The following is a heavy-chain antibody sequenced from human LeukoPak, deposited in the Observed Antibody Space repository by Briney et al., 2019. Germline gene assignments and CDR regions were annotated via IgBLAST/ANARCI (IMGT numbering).Heavy chain of an antibody. Sequence: GGSLRLSCAASGFTFSSYGMHWVRQAPGKGLEWVAVISYDGSNKYYADSVKGRFTISRDNSKNTLYLQMNSLRAEDTAVYYCARRAVADFDYWGQGTLVTVSS. J-gene: IGHJ4*02. D-gene: IGHD6-19*01. CDR1: GFTFSSYG. CDR2: ISYDGSNK. CDR3: ARRAVADFDY. V-gene: IGHV3-30*03.